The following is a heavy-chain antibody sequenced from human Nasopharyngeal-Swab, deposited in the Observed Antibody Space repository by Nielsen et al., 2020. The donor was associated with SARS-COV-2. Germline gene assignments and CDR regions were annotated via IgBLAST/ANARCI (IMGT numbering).Heavy chain of an antibody. CDR3: ASNSGWPDYFDY. J-gene: IGHJ4*02. Sequence: SETLSLTCTVSGGSISSGGYYWSWIRQHPGKGLEWLGYIYYSGSTYYNPSLKSRVTISVDTSKNQFSLKLSSVTAADTAVYYCASNSGWPDYFDYWGQGTLVTVSS. V-gene: IGHV4-31*03. D-gene: IGHD6-19*01. CDR2: IYYSGST. CDR1: GGSISSGGYY.